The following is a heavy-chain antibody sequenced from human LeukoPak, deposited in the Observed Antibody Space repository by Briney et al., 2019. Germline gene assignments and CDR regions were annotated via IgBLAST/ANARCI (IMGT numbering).Heavy chain of an antibody. CDR2: ITASGGST. Sequence: PGGSLRLSCAVSGCIFSRHAMTWVRQAPGKGLEWVSGITASGGSTYHSESVKGRFTISRDNSKNTLYLQMNSLRAEDTAVYYCATRPPSETYYGVLDYWGQGTLVTVSS. CDR1: GCIFSRHA. J-gene: IGHJ4*02. D-gene: IGHD3-16*01. CDR3: ATRPPSETYYGVLDY. V-gene: IGHV3-23*01.